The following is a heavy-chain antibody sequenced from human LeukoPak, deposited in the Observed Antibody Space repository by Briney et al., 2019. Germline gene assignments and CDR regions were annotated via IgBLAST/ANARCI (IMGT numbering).Heavy chain of an antibody. V-gene: IGHV3-73*01. CDR1: GFTFSGCA. Sequence: PGRSLRLSCAASGFTFSGCAMHWVRQSSGKGLEWVGHIDKKDNFHATAYAASVQGRFSISRDDSKNTAFLHMNSLKTEDMALYYCTRDSGTYNWLDPWGQGTLVTVSS. CDR2: IDKKDNFHAT. J-gene: IGHJ5*02. CDR3: TRDSGTYNWLDP. D-gene: IGHD1-26*01.